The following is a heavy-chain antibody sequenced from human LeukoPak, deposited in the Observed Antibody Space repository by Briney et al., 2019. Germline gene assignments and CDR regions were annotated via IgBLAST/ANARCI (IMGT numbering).Heavy chain of an antibody. CDR3: ARDQSHYTAPGDY. V-gene: IGHV3-30*03. D-gene: IGHD3-10*01. CDR1: GFTFSSYG. CDR2: ISKDGRNK. Sequence: GGSLRLSCAASGFTFSSYGMHWVRQAPGKGLEWVAVISKDGRNKYEADSVKGRFTISRDNSKNMLYLQMNSLRAEDTAVYYCARDQSHYTAPGDYWGQGTLVTVSS. J-gene: IGHJ4*02.